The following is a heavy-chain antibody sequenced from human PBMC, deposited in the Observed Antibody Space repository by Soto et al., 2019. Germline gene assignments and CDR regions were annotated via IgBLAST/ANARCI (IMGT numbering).Heavy chain of an antibody. D-gene: IGHD3-22*01. CDR3: AKSRYSDSSGEFDDY. CDR2: IGGSGRTT. Sequence: EVQLLESGGGLVQPGGSLSLSCSASAFTFNNYAMSWVRQAPGKGLEWVSDIGGSGRTTYYADSVKGRFTISRDKSNNTPFLQMNRLRAEDTAVYYCAKSRYSDSSGEFDDYWGQGTLVTVSS. J-gene: IGHJ4*02. V-gene: IGHV3-23*01. CDR1: AFTFNNYA.